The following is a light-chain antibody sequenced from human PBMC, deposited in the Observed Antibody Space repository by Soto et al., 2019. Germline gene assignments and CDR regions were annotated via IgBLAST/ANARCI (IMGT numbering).Light chain of an antibody. J-gene: IGLJ3*02. CDR2: YDS. CDR3: QVWDSSSDHARWV. CDR1: NIGSKS. V-gene: IGLV3-21*04. Sequence: SYELTQPPSVSVAPGKTARITCGGNNIGSKSVHWYQQKPGQAPVLVIYYDSDRPSGIPERFSGSNSGNTATLTISRVEAGDEADYYCQVWDSSSDHARWVFGGGTKVTVL.